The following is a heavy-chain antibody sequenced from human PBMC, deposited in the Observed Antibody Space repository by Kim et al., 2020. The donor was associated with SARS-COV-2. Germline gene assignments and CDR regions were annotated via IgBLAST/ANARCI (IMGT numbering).Heavy chain of an antibody. CDR2: ISYDGSNK. Sequence: GGSLRLSCAASGFTFSSYAMHWVRQAPGKGLEWVAVISYDGSNKYYADSVKGRFTISRDNSKNTLYLQMNSLRAEDTAVYYCARDRERVGTGWFGELFIIPPEFWGQGTLVTVSS. V-gene: IGHV3-30*04. J-gene: IGHJ4*02. CDR3: ARDRERVGTGWFGELFIIPPEF. CDR1: GFTFSSYA. D-gene: IGHD3-10*01.